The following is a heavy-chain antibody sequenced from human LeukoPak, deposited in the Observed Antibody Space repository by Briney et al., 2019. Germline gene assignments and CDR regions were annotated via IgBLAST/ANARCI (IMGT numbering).Heavy chain of an antibody. CDR2: INPSGGST. CDR3: ARAYYGSGSYNPYWFDP. CDR1: GYTFTSYY. Sequence: ASVKVSCKASGYTFTSYYMHWVRQAPGQGLEWMGIINPSGGSTSYAQKFQGRVTVTRDTSTSTVYMELSSLRSEDTAVYYCARAYYGSGSYNPYWFDPWGQGTLVTVSS. D-gene: IGHD3-10*01. V-gene: IGHV1-46*01. J-gene: IGHJ5*02.